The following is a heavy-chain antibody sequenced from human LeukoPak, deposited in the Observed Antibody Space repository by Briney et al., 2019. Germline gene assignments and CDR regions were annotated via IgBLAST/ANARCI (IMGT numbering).Heavy chain of an antibody. J-gene: IGHJ6*02. CDR2: ISGSGGST. CDR1: GFTFSSYA. V-gene: IGHV3-23*01. Sequence: PGGSLRLSCAASGFTFSSYAMSWVRQAPGKGLEWVSAISGSGGSTYYADSVKGRFTTSRDNSKNTLYLQMNSLRAEDTAVYYCAKAFSPLYYYYGMDVWGQGTTVTVSS. CDR3: AKAFSPLYYYYGMDV.